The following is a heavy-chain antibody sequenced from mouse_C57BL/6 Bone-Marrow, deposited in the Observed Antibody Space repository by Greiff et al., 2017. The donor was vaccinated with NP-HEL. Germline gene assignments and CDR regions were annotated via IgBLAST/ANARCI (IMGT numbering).Heavy chain of an antibody. V-gene: IGHV1-85*01. CDR1: GYTFTSYD. D-gene: IGHD1-1*01. J-gene: IGHJ3*01. Sequence: QVQLKESGPELVKPGASVKLSCKASGYTFTSYDINWVKQRPGQGLEWIGWIYPRDGSTKYNEKFKGKATLTVDTSSSTAYMELHSLTSEDSAVYFCAREEGKVGSSGAWFAYWGQGTLVTVSA. CDR3: AREEGKVGSSGAWFAY. CDR2: IYPRDGST.